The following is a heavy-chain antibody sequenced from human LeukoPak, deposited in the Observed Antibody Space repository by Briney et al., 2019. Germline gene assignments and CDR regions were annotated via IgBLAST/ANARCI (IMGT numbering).Heavy chain of an antibody. D-gene: IGHD1-26*01. V-gene: IGHV3-23*01. J-gene: IGHJ4*02. CDR2: ISGSDGHT. CDR3: AKVPWVGTIT. CDR1: GFSFTSAW. Sequence: GGSLRLSCAASGFSFTSAWMVWVRQASGEGLEWLSAISGSDGHTFYADSVKGRFTLSRDNSKNTLYLQMNNLRADDTAIYYCAKVPWVGTITWGQGTLVIVSS.